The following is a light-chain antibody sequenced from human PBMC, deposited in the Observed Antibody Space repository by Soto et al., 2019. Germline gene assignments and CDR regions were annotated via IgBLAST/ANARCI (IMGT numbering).Light chain of an antibody. V-gene: IGLV1-44*01. J-gene: IGLJ1*01. CDR2: AYS. CDR3: AAWDDSLNEYV. Sequence: QSVLTQPPSASGTPGQRVTISCSGSRSNIVSNTVNWYQHLPGAAPKLLMYAYSQRPSGIPDRFSGSKSGASASLAISGLQSEDEADYYCAAWDDSLNEYVFGTGTQLTVL. CDR1: RSNIVSNT.